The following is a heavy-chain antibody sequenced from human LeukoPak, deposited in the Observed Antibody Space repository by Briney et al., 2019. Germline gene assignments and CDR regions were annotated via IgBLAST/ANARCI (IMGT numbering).Heavy chain of an antibody. CDR2: ISYSGST. J-gene: IGHJ4*02. D-gene: IGHD6-6*01. CDR3: ARLARITTRIDY. V-gene: IGHV4-39*01. CDR1: GGSISSTSYY. Sequence: PSETLSLTCTVSGGSISSTSYYWGWIRQPPGKGLEWIGSISYSGSTYYNPSLKSRVTISVDTSKNQFFLKLSSVTAADTAVYYCARLARITTRIDYWGQGTLVTVSS.